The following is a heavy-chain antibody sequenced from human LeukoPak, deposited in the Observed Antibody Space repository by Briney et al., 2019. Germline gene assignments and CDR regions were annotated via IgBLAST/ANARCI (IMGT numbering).Heavy chain of an antibody. V-gene: IGHV1-69*04. CDR1: GSTFSSYT. CDR2: IFPILGIA. CDR3: ARDPTLYGSGSTKFDP. J-gene: IGHJ5*02. D-gene: IGHD3-10*01. Sequence: SVKVSCKASGSTFSSYTISWVRQAPGQGLEWMGRIFPILGIANYAQKFQGRVTITADKSTSTAYMELSSLRSEDTAVYYCARDPTLYGSGSTKFDPWGQGTLVTVSS.